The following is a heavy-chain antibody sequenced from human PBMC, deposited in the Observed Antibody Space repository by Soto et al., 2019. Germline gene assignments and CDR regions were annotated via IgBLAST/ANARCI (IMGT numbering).Heavy chain of an antibody. CDR3: AREPLYYDFWSGYLGSWFDP. CDR1: GYTFTSYG. V-gene: IGHV1-18*01. J-gene: IGHJ5*02. D-gene: IGHD3-3*01. Sequence: ASVKVSCKASGYTFTSYGISWVRQAPGQGLEWMGWISAYNGNTNYAQKLQGRVTMTTDTSTSTAYMELRSLRSDDTAVYYCAREPLYYDFWSGYLGSWFDPWGQGTLVTVSS. CDR2: ISAYNGNT.